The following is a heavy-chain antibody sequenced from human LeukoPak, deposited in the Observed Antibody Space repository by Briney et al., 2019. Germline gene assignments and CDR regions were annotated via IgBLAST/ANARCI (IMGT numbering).Heavy chain of an antibody. V-gene: IGHV4-4*07. J-gene: IGHJ4*02. Sequence: SETLSLTCTVSGASISNYYWSWVRQPAGKGLEWIGRIYISGSTNYNPSLKSRVTMSVDTSKNQFSLKLSSVTAADTAVYYCARVRAPYGSGSYGGFDVWGQGTLVTVSS. CDR3: ARVRAPYGSGSYGGFDV. D-gene: IGHD3-10*01. CDR2: IYISGST. CDR1: GASISNYY.